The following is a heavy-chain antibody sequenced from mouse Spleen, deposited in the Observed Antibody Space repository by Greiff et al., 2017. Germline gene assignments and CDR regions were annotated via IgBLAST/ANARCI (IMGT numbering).Heavy chain of an antibody. CDR3: AKLWLKGNYYAMDY. D-gene: IGHD2-2*01. CDR2: IYPGDGDT. V-gene: IGHV1-80*01. CDR1: GYAFSSYW. J-gene: IGHJ4*01. Sequence: VKLVESGAELVKPGASVKISCKASGYAFSSYWMNWVKQRPGKGLEWIGQIYPGDGDTNYNGKFKGKATLTADKSSSTAYMQLSSLTSEDSAVYFCAKLWLKGNYYAMDYWGQGTSVTVSS.